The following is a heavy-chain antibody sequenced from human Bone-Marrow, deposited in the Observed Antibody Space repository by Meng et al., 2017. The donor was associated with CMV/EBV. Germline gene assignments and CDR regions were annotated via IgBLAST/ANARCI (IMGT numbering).Heavy chain of an antibody. J-gene: IGHJ3*01. CDR1: GYTFTSYG. Sequence: ASVKVSCKASGYTFTSYGISWVRQAPGQGLEWMGGIIPVPGITAYAQRFQGRVTITADTSTNDVYMVLSGLRSDDTAVYYCARGMTAIVSNDAFPVWGQGTMVTVSS. D-gene: IGHD5/OR15-5a*01. CDR3: ARGMTAIVSNDAFPV. CDR2: IIPVPGIT. V-gene: IGHV1-18*01.